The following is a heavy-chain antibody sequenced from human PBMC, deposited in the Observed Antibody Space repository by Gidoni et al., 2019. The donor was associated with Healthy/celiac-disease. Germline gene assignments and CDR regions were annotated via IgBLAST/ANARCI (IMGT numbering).Heavy chain of an antibody. CDR1: GGSISSYY. D-gene: IGHD3-22*01. J-gene: IGHJ4*02. CDR2: IYYSGST. V-gene: IGHV4-59*01. CDR3: ARANYYDSSGYYPALDY. Sequence: QVQLQESGPGLVKPSETLSLTCTVSGGSISSYYWSWIRQPPGKGLEWIGYIYYSGSTNYNPSLKSRVTISVDTSKNQFSLKLSSVTAADTAVYYCARANYYDSSGYYPALDYWGQGTLVTVSS.